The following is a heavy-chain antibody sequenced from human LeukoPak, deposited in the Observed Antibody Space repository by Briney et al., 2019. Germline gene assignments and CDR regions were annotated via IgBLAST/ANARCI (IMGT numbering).Heavy chain of an antibody. V-gene: IGHV1-2*02. CDR1: GYTFTDYY. CDR3: ARGRSDYYLDF. Sequence: GSVNDSCMASGYTFTDYYMDWVGQAPGQGGVWMRWIYSNSGGTHYAQNFQGSVTMTRDTSISTAYMGLLRLRSDDTAVYLCARGRSDYYLDFWGQGTLVTVSS. J-gene: IGHJ4*02. D-gene: IGHD3-10*01. CDR2: IYSNSGGT.